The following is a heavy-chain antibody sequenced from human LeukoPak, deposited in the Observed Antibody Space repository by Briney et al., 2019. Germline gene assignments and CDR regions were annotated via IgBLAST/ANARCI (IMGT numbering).Heavy chain of an antibody. Sequence: PAETLSLTCAVSGYSISGGYYWGWIRQPPGKVLECSGSIYHSGSTYYNPSLKRRVTISVATSKNQFSLKLSSVTAADTAVYYCARHPIPDYSRIDYWGQGTLVTVSS. J-gene: IGHJ4*02. D-gene: IGHD4-11*01. V-gene: IGHV4-38-2*01. CDR1: GYSISGGYY. CDR2: IYHSGST. CDR3: ARHPIPDYSRIDY.